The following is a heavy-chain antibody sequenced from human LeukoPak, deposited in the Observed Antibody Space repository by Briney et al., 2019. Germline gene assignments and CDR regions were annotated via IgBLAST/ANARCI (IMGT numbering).Heavy chain of an antibody. CDR1: GFTFSNAW. V-gene: IGHV3-15*01. CDR3: TTVIGGYPYYYYYMDV. CDR2: IKSKTDGGTT. J-gene: IGHJ6*03. Sequence: GGTLRLSCAASGFTFSNAWMSWVRQAPGKGLEWVGRIKSKTDGGTTDYAAPVKGRFTISRDDSKNTLYLQMNSLKTEDTAVYYCTTVIGGYPYYYYYMDVWGKGTTVTVSS. D-gene: IGHD3-16*02.